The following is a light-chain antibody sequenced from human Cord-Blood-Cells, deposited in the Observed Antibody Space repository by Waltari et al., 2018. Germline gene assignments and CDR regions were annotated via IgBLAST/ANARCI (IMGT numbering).Light chain of an antibody. Sequence: QSALTQPASVSGSPGQSITISCTGTSSDVGSYNLVSGYQQHPGKAPKLMIYEGSKRPSGVSKRFSGSKSGNTASLTISGLQAEDEADYYCCSYAGRSTSVFGGGIKLTVL. CDR3: CSYAGRSTSV. J-gene: IGLJ3*02. CDR2: EGS. V-gene: IGLV2-23*01. CDR1: SSDVGSYNL.